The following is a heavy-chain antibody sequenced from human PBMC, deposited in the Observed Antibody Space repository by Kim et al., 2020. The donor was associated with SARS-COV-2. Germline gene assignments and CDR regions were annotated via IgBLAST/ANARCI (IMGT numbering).Heavy chain of an antibody. D-gene: IGHD3-16*01. CDR2: RRT. J-gene: IGHJ4*02. CDR3: ARGGSGSLDY. Sequence: RRTNYADSVKGRVTISRDNDKNTLYLQMNSLRAEDTAVYYCARGGSGSLDYWGQGTLVTVSS. V-gene: IGHV3-74*01.